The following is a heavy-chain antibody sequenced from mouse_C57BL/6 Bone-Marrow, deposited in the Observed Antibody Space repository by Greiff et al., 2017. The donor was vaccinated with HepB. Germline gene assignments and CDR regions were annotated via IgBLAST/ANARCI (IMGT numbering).Heavy chain of an antibody. D-gene: IGHD2-3*01. Sequence: EVNVVESGGGLVQSGRSLRLSCATSGFTFSDFYMEWVRQAPGKGLEWIAASRNKANDYTTEYSASVKGRFIVSRDTSQSILYLQMNALRAEDTAIYSCARPIYDGYFYFDYWGQGTTLTVSS. CDR2: SRNKANDYTT. V-gene: IGHV7-1*01. J-gene: IGHJ2*01. CDR1: GFTFSDFY. CDR3: ARPIYDGYFYFDY.